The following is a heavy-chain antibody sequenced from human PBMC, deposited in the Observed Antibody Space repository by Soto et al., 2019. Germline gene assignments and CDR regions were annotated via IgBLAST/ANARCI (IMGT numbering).Heavy chain of an antibody. CDR2: IWYDGSNK. CDR1: GFTFSSYG. J-gene: IGHJ4*02. V-gene: IGHV3-33*01. Sequence: LRLSCAASGFTFSSYGMHWVRQAPGKGLEWVAVIWYDGSNKYYADSVKGRFTISRDNSKNTLYLQMNSLRAEDTAVYYCARDQAIAVAGTDYWGQGTLVTVSS. D-gene: IGHD6-19*01. CDR3: ARDQAIAVAGTDY.